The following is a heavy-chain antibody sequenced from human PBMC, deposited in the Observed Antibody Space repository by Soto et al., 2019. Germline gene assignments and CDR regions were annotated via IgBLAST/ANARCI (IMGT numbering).Heavy chain of an antibody. CDR1: GYNFTSYG. CDR2: VSAYNGDT. D-gene: IGHD2-8*01. Sequence: QPQLVQSGAEVKKPGASVTVSCKASGYNFTSYGISWVRQAPGQGLEWMGWVSAYNGDTNYAQNFQGRVTMTTDTSTSTAYMDLSSLRPDDTATDYCARDRVYCANGVCFRYDYWGQGTLVTLSS. V-gene: IGHV1-18*01. CDR3: ARDRVYCANGVCFRYDY. J-gene: IGHJ4*02.